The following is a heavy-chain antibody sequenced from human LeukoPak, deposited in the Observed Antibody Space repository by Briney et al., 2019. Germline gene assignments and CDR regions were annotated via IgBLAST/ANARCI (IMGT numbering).Heavy chain of an antibody. D-gene: IGHD4-17*01. Sequence: SRPTLVNPTPPLPLTSSLSGFSLSTRGLGVGWIRQPPVGAPERLALLYWDDNYLYSPSLRRRLTITKDTSKNQVVFTMTNMDPVDTATYYCAHYGDYRFMYYFDYWGQGTLVTASS. CDR3: AHYGDYRFMYYFDY. J-gene: IGHJ4*02. CDR2: LYWDDNY. V-gene: IGHV2-5*02. CDR1: GFSLSTRGLG.